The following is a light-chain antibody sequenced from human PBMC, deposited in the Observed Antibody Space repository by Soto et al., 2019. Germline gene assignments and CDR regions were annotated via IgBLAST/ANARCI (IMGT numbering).Light chain of an antibody. J-gene: IGKJ4*01. CDR1: QSVSTF. CDR2: DAS. CDR3: QQRSNWPLT. Sequence: EIVLTQSPATLSLSPGERATLSCRASQSVSTFLAWYQQKPGQAPRLLIYDASNRATGIPARFSGSVSGTEFTLTISSLEPEDFAVYYCQQRSNWPLTFGGGTKVEIK. V-gene: IGKV3-11*01.